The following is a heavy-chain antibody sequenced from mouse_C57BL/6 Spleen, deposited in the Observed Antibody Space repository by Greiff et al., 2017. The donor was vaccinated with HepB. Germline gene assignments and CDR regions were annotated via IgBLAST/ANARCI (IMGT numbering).Heavy chain of an antibody. V-gene: IGHV5-12*01. J-gene: IGHJ2*01. CDR1: GFTFSDYY. Sequence: EVKVVESGGGLVQPGGSLKLSCAASGFTFSDYYMYWVRQTPEKRLEWVAYISNGGGSTYYPDTVKGRFTISRDNAKNTLYLQMSRLKSEDTAMYYCARHYYGSSYGYFDYWGQGTTLTVSS. D-gene: IGHD1-1*01. CDR2: ISNGGGST. CDR3: ARHYYGSSYGYFDY.